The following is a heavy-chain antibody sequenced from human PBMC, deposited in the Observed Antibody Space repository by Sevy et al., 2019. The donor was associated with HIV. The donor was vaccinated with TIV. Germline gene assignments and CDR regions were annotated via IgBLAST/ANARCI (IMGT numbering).Heavy chain of an antibody. CDR3: MTGRCSRTSCPVPNWFDP. CDR1: GFTFSSYT. D-gene: IGHD2-2*01. V-gene: IGHV3-21*01. CDR2: ISSSSSYI. J-gene: IGHJ5*02. Sequence: GGFLRLSCAGSGFTFSSYTMNWVRQAPGKGLEWLSSISSSSSYIYYADSVKGRFTISRDNAKNSLYLQMNSLRAEDTAVYYWMTGRCSRTSCPVPNWFDPWGQGTLVTVSS.